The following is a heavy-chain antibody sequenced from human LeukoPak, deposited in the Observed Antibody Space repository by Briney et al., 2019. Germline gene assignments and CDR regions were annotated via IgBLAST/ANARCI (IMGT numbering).Heavy chain of an antibody. CDR1: GYTFTSYG. V-gene: IGHV1-18*01. D-gene: IGHD6-13*01. CDR3: ARDQYSSSWYPSYYFDY. Sequence: ASVKVSCKASGYTFTSYGISWGRQAPGQGLEWMGWISAYNGNTNYAQKLQGRVTMTTDTSTSTAYMELRRLRSDDTAVYYCARDQYSSSWYPSYYFDYWGQGTLVTVSS. J-gene: IGHJ4*02. CDR2: ISAYNGNT.